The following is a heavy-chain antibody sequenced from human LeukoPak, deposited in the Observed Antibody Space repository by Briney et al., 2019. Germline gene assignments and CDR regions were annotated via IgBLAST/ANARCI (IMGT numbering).Heavy chain of an antibody. J-gene: IGHJ3*02. D-gene: IGHD3-22*01. V-gene: IGHV5-51*01. Sequence: GASLKISCKGSGYSFTSYWIGWVRQMPGKGLEWMGIIYSGDSDTRYSPSFQGQVTFSADKSLSTAYLQWSSLKASDTAMYYCARQGPYYFDYEHAFDIWGQGTMVTASS. CDR3: ARQGPYYFDYEHAFDI. CDR1: GYSFTSYW. CDR2: IYSGDSDT.